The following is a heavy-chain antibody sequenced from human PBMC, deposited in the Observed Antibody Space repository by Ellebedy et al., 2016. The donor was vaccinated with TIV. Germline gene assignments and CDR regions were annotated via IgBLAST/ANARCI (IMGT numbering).Heavy chain of an antibody. CDR2: INSEATDR. J-gene: IGHJ1*01. CDR3: ARVAAGDSRGFLH. CDR1: GFTFSKYW. Sequence: GESLKISCAVSGFTFSKYWMHWVRQAAGKGLEWVSRINSEATDRRYADSVRGRFTISRDNAKNTLYLEMNSLRAEDTAVYYCARVAAGDSRGFLHWGQGTLVTVSS. V-gene: IGHV3-74*01. D-gene: IGHD2-21*02.